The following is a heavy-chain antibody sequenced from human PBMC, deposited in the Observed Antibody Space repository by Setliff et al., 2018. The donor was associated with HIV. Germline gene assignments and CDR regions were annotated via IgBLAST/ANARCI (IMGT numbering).Heavy chain of an antibody. CDR3: ARDRMITFGGVIVRGWFDP. CDR1: GGSFSGYY. CDR2: IIHSGST. Sequence: PSETLSLTCAVYGGSFSGYYWSWIRQPPGKGLEWIGEIIHSGSTNYNPSLKSRVTISVDTSKNQFSLKLNSVTAADTAVYYCARDRMITFGGVIVRGWFDPWGQGTLVTVS. J-gene: IGHJ5*02. V-gene: IGHV4-34*12. D-gene: IGHD3-16*02.